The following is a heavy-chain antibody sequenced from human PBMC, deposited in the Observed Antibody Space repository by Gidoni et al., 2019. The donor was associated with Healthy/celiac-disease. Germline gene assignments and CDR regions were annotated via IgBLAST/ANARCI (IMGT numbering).Heavy chain of an antibody. Sequence: EVQLVESGGGLVQPGRSLRLSVAAAGFTFDDYAMHWVRQAPGKGLEWVSGISWNSGSIGYADSVKGRFTISRDNAKNSLYLQMNSLRAEDTALYYCAKGYCSSTSCYWYFDLWGRGTLVTVSS. CDR1: GFTFDDYA. CDR2: ISWNSGSI. D-gene: IGHD2-2*01. J-gene: IGHJ2*01. CDR3: AKGYCSSTSCYWYFDL. V-gene: IGHV3-9*01.